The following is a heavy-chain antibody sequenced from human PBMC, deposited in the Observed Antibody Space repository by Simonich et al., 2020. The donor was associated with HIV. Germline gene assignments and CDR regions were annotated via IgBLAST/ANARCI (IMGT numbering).Heavy chain of an antibody. V-gene: IGHV3-49*03. CDR2: IRSKAYGGTK. D-gene: IGHD3-22*01. J-gene: IGHJ1*01. CDR1: GFTFGDYA. Sequence: EVQLVESGGGLVQPGRSLRLSCTASGFTFGDYAMSWFRQAPGKGLEGGGCIRSKAYGGTKEYAASVKGRFTISRDDSKSIAYLQMNSLKTEDTAVYYCTSSDYDSSDYYYRYFQHWGQGTLVTVSS. CDR3: TSSDYDSSDYYYRYFQH.